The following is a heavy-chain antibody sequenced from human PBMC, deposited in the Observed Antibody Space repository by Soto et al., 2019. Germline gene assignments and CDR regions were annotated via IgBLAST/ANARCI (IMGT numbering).Heavy chain of an antibody. CDR3: ARDPKGLFYFDY. J-gene: IGHJ4*02. D-gene: IGHD3-10*01. V-gene: IGHV3-53*01. CDR2: IYSGDDT. CDR1: GFTVISNT. Sequence: GGSLRLSCAASGFTVISNTISWVRQAPGKGLEFVSIIYSGDDTIYADSVKGRFTISRDSSKNTLYLQMNSLRAEDTAVYYCARDPKGLFYFDYWGQGTLVTVSS.